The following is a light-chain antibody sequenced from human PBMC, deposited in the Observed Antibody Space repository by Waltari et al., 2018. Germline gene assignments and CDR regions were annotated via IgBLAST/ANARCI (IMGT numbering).Light chain of an antibody. CDR3: QQYNNRPPVT. J-gene: IGKJ4*01. CDR2: SAS. V-gene: IGKV1-27*01. Sequence: DIQLTQSPSSLSASVGDRVTITCRVSQGISSYLNWYRQKPGKVPKLLIYSASNLQSGVPSRFSSSGSGTDFTLTISSLQSEDFALYYCQQYNNRPPVTFGGGTKVEIK. CDR1: QGISSY.